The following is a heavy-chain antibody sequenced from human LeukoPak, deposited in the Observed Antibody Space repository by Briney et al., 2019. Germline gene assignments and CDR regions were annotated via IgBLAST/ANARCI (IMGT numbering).Heavy chain of an antibody. V-gene: IGHV3-30-3*01. J-gene: IGHJ5*02. CDR2: ISSDGNNK. CDR1: GFTLSSHI. CDR3: ASRLGEWEPWRP. D-gene: IGHD1-26*01. Sequence: GRSLRLSCAASGFTLSSHIMHWVRQASGKGLEWVAVISSDGNNKYYADSVKGRFTISRDNSKNTLYLQVNTLRPEDTAVYYCASRLGEWEPWRPWGQGTLVTVSS.